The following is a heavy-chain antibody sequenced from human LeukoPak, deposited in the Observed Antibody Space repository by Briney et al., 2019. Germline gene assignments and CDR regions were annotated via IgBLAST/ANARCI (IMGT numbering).Heavy chain of an antibody. CDR3: ARDLPYYDYVWGSYRPGRYFDY. J-gene: IGHJ4*02. D-gene: IGHD3-16*02. Sequence: PSDTLSLTCTVSGGSMSSYYRSWIRQPPGKGLEWIGYIYYSGSTNYNPSLKSRVTISVDTSKNQFSLKLSSVTAADTAVYYCARDLPYYDYVWGSYRPGRYFDYWGQGTLVTVSS. CDR1: GGSMSSYY. CDR2: IYYSGST. V-gene: IGHV4-59*12.